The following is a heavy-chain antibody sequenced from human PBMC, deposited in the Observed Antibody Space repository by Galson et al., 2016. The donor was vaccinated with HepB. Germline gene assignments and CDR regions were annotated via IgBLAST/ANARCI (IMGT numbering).Heavy chain of an antibody. J-gene: IGHJ4*02. CDR2: INARGGST. D-gene: IGHD1-1*01. Sequence: VRQAPGKGLEWVSSINARGGSTYYADSVKGRFTISRDNSRNTLYLQMDSLRAEEPAVYYCAKDHSRYHWNPLTFLLNSWGQGTLVTVSS. CDR3: AKDHSRYHWNPLTFLLNS. V-gene: IGHV3-23*01.